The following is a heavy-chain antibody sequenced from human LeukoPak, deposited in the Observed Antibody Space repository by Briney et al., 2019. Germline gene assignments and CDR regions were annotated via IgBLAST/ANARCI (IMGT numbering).Heavy chain of an antibody. Sequence: PSETLSLTCTVSGGSISSYYWSWIRQPPGKGLEGIGYIYYSGSTNYNPSLNSRVTISVDTSKNQFSLKLSFVTAADTAVYYCARLGLLWFGEPMGYWGQGTLVTVSS. V-gene: IGHV4-59*08. CDR2: IYYSGST. J-gene: IGHJ4*02. CDR1: GGSISSYY. CDR3: ARLGLLWFGEPMGY. D-gene: IGHD3-10*01.